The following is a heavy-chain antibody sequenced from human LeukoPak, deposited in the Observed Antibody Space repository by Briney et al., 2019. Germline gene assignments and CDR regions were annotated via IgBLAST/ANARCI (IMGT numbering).Heavy chain of an antibody. CDR1: GFTFSSFP. J-gene: IGHJ4*02. Sequence: PGGSLRLSCAASGFTFSSFPMSWVRQAPGKGLQWASGITGRGGNTYYADSVEGRFTISRDNSKNTLSLQMDSLRAEDTAIYYCARDRAAFDSWGRGTLVTVSS. CDR2: ITGRGGNT. CDR3: ARDRAAFDS. V-gene: IGHV3-23*01. D-gene: IGHD6-25*01.